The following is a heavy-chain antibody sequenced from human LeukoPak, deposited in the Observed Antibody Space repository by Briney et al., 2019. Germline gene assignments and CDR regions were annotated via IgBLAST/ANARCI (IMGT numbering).Heavy chain of an antibody. CDR2: IYYTGST. D-gene: IGHD5-24*01. V-gene: IGHV4-39*01. CDR3: ARGLRDGYTLFYFDY. J-gene: IGHJ4*02. CDR1: GGSITSSSYY. Sequence: PSETLSLTCTVSGGSITSSSYYWGWIRQPPGKGLEWIGSIYYTGSTFYNPSLKSRVTISVDTSKTQFSMKLSSVTAADTAVYFCARGLRDGYTLFYFDYWGQGTLVTVSS.